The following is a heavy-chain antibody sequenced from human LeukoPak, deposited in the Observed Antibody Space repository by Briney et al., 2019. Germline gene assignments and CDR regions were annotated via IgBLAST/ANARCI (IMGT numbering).Heavy chain of an antibody. CDR1: GFTFDVYA. D-gene: IGHD3-22*01. J-gene: IGHJ4*02. CDR3: AKGSSGYYDFDY. Sequence: GRSLRLSCAASGFTFDVYAMHCVRQAPGKGLEWVSGISWNSGSIGYADSVKGRFTISRDNAKNSLYLQMNSLRAEDTALYYCAKGSSGYYDFDYWGQGTLVTVSS. V-gene: IGHV3-9*01. CDR2: ISWNSGSI.